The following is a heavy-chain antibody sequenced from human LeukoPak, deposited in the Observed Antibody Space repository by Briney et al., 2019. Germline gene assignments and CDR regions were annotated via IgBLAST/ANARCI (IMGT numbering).Heavy chain of an antibody. J-gene: IGHJ4*02. V-gene: IGHV3-30*04. CDR2: ISYDESNK. CDR1: GFTFSSYA. CDR3: ARQREDSGMDY. D-gene: IGHD6-25*01. Sequence: PGRALRLSCAASGFTFSSYAMHWVRQAPGKGLEWVAVISYDESNKYYADSVKGRFTISRDNSKNTLYLQMNSLRAEDTAVYYCARQREDSGMDYWGQGTLVTVSS.